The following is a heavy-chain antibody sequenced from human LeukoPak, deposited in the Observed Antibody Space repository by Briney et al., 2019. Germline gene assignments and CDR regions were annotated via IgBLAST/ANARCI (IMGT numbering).Heavy chain of an antibody. J-gene: IGHJ4*02. Sequence: ASVKVSCKASGYTFTGYYMHWVRQAPGQGLEWMGWINPNSGGTNYAQKFQGRVTMTRDTSISTAYMELSRLRSDDTAVYYCARELDTAMVTVPDYWGQGTLVTVSS. CDR1: GYTFTGYY. V-gene: IGHV1-2*02. D-gene: IGHD5-18*01. CDR3: ARELDTAMVTVPDY. CDR2: INPNSGGT.